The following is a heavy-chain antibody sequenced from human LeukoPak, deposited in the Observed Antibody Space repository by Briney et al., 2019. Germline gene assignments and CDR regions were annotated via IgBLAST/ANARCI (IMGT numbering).Heavy chain of an antibody. D-gene: IGHD5-24*01. Sequence: ASVNVSCKASGFIFTKYGLDWVRPAPGQRLEWMGWINAANGNTKYSQKFQVRVTITRDTSASTAYLELSGLKSEDTAIYYCARRGAYNYGDLPAIDYWGQGTLVTVSS. V-gene: IGHV1-3*01. CDR1: GFIFTKYG. CDR3: ARRGAYNYGDLPAIDY. CDR2: INAANGNT. J-gene: IGHJ4*02.